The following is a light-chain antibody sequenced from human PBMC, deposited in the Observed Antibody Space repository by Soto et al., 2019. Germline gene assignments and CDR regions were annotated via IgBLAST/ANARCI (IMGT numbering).Light chain of an antibody. J-gene: IGLJ3*02. CDR1: SSNIGRNF. Sequence: QSVLPQPPSASGTPGQRVTISCSGSSSNIGRNFVYWYQQLPGTAPKLLIYKNNQRPSGVPDRFSGSKSGPSASLAISGLRSDDEADYYCATWDASLSAWVFGGGTKVTVL. CDR3: ATWDASLSAWV. V-gene: IGLV1-47*01. CDR2: KNN.